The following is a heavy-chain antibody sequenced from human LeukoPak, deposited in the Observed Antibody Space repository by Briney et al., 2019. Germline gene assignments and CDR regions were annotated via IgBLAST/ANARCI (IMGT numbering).Heavy chain of an antibody. Sequence: GGSLRLSCAASGFTFSSYGMHWVRQAPGKGLEWVAVISYDGSNKYYADSVKGRFTISRDNSKNTLYLQMNSLRAEGTAVYYCARGGYYYDSSGYSLGDYWGQGTLVTVSS. CDR1: GFTFSSYG. J-gene: IGHJ4*02. CDR3: ARGGYYYDSSGYSLGDY. CDR2: ISYDGSNK. V-gene: IGHV3-30*05. D-gene: IGHD3-22*01.